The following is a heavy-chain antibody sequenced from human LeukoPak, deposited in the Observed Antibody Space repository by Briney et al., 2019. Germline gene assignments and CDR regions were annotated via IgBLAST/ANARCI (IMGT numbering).Heavy chain of an antibody. CDR2: IYSSGST. CDR1: GGSVTSGSNY. V-gene: IGHV4-61*01. J-gene: IGHJ4*02. D-gene: IGHD6-19*01. CDR3: AREHMAVTGYFDG. Sequence: SETLSLTCTVSGGSVTSGSNYWSWIRQPPGRGLEWIGYIYSSGSTEYNPGLKSRVTISMDPSKNQFSLKLRSVTAADTAVYFCAREHMAVTGYFDGWGKGTLVSVSS.